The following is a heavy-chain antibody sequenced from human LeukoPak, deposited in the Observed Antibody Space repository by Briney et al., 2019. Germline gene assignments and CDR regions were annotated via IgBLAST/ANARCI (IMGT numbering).Heavy chain of an antibody. CDR2: IYYSGNT. Sequence: SGTLSLTCTVSGGSLSSSSYYWGWIRQPPGRGLEWIGNIYYSGNTFYNPSLESRVTISVDTSKNQFSLKLTSVTAADTAVYYCASRMAVRPKYYFDSWGPGILVTVSS. CDR3: ASRMAVRPKYYFDS. V-gene: IGHV4-39*01. CDR1: GGSLSSSSYY. D-gene: IGHD6-6*01. J-gene: IGHJ4*02.